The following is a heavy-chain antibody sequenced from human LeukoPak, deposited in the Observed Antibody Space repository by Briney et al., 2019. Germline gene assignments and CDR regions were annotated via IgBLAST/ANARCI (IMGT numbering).Heavy chain of an antibody. CDR2: INQDGNIK. Sequence: PGGSLRLSCTASGFDFSSYWMAWVRQAPGRGLEWVSNINQDGNIKYYVDSVKGRFIISRDNAKMSLFLQLNSVRAEDTALYYCARDLEDTPLIGAVDLWGQGTLVIVSS. J-gene: IGHJ5*02. CDR3: ARDLEDTPLIGAVDL. CDR1: GFDFSSYW. D-gene: IGHD5-18*01. V-gene: IGHV3-7*05.